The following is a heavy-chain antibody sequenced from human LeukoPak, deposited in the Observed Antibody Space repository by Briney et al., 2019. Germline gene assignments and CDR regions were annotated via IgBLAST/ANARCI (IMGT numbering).Heavy chain of an antibody. D-gene: IGHD3-9*01. Sequence: GGSLRLSCAASGFTFSSYAMSWVRQAPGKGLEWVSAISGSGGSTYYADSVKGRFTISRDNPKNTLYLQMNSLRAEDTAVYYCAKHRIGYYDILTGYSLDYWGQGTLVTVSS. CDR3: AKHRIGYYDILTGYSLDY. V-gene: IGHV3-23*01. CDR2: ISGSGGST. J-gene: IGHJ4*02. CDR1: GFTFSSYA.